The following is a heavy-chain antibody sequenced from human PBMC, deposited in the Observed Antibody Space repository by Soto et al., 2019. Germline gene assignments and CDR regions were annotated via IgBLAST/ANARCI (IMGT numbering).Heavy chain of an antibody. CDR3: AKIAATGVDY. V-gene: IGHV3-74*02. J-gene: IGHJ4*02. Sequence: EMQLVESGGGLVQPGGSLRLSCVASGFTFSYHWMHWVRQAPGKGLVWVSRIDSDGTSTNYADSVKGRVTISSDNAKNTLYLHMNNLRGEDTAVYYCAKIAATGVDYWGRGTLVTVSS. CDR1: GFTFSYHW. D-gene: IGHD6-13*01. CDR2: IDSDGTST.